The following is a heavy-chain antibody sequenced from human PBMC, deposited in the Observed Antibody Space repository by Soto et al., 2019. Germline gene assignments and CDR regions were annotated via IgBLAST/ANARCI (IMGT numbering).Heavy chain of an antibody. CDR3: AKDNRGYSYGYVPY. V-gene: IGHV3-30*18. J-gene: IGHJ4*02. D-gene: IGHD5-18*01. CDR2: ISYDGSNK. Sequence: GGALRLSCAASGFTFSSYGMHWVRQAPGKGLEWVAVISYDGSNKYYADSVKGRFTISRDNSKNTLYLQMNSLRAEDTAVYYCAKDNRGYSYGYVPYWGQGTLVTVSS. CDR1: GFTFSSYG.